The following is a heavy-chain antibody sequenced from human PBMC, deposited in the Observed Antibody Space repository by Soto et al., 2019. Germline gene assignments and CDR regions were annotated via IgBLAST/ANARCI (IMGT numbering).Heavy chain of an antibody. J-gene: IGHJ6*03. V-gene: IGHV3-33*08. CDR3: ARDNYGAVDSSSTYYYYYMDV. CDR1: GCTFSGYG. D-gene: IGHD6-13*01. CDR2: IWYDGSNK. Sequence: MRVSYAVSGCTFSGYGRHWVLKAPGKGLEWVAVIWYDGSNKYYADSVKGRFTISRDNSKNTLYLQMNSLRAEDTAVYYCARDNYGAVDSSSTYYYYYMDVWGKGTTVTVS.